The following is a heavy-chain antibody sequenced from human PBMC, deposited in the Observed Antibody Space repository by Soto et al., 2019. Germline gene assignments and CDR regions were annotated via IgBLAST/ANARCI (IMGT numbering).Heavy chain of an antibody. CDR1: GFTFSSYA. CDR2: IWHDGSNK. Sequence: GGSLRLSCAASGFTFSSYAMHWVRQAPGKGLEWVAVIWHDGSNKYYADSVKGRFTISRDNSKNTLYLQMNSLRGEDTAVYHCARYCRSTTCSDAFDIWGQGTVVTVSS. V-gene: IGHV3-33*01. CDR3: ARYCRSTTCSDAFDI. D-gene: IGHD2-2*01. J-gene: IGHJ3*02.